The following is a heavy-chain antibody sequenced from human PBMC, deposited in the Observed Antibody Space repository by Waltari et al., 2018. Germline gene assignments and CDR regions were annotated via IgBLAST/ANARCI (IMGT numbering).Heavy chain of an antibody. J-gene: IGHJ4*02. CDR1: GFTFSSYG. CDR2: IWYDGSNK. Sequence: QVQLVESGGGVVQPGRSLRLSCAASGFTFSSYGLPWVRQAPGKGLEWVAVIWYDGSNKYYADSVKGRFTISRDNSKNTLYLQMNSLRAEDTAVYYCARDYWTTVDFDYWGQGTLVTVSS. CDR3: ARDYWTTVDFDY. D-gene: IGHD4-17*01. V-gene: IGHV3-33*01.